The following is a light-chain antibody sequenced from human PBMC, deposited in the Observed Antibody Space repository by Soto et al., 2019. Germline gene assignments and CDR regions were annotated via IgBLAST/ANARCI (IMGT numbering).Light chain of an antibody. CDR3: QQRDSWPLT. V-gene: IGKV3-11*01. J-gene: IGKJ4*01. CDR1: QSVSSD. Sequence: EIVLTQSPATLSLSPGERATLSCRASQSVSSDLAWYQQKPGQAPRLLIYDVSDRATGVPARFSGSGSGTDFTLTISSLEPEDFAVYYCQQRDSWPLTFGGGTKVEI. CDR2: DVS.